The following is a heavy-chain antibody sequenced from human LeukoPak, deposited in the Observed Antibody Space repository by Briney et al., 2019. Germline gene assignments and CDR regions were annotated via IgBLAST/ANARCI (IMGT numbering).Heavy chain of an antibody. CDR1: GGSISSGSYS. Sequence: SQTLSLTCTVSGGSISSGSYSWSWLRQPAGKGLEWIGRIYTSGSTNYNPSLKSRVTISVDTSKNQFSLKLSSVTAADTAVYYCARVRVAVIDAFDIWGQGTMVTVSS. J-gene: IGHJ3*02. V-gene: IGHV4-61*02. CDR2: IYTSGST. CDR3: ARVRVAVIDAFDI. D-gene: IGHD2-21*01.